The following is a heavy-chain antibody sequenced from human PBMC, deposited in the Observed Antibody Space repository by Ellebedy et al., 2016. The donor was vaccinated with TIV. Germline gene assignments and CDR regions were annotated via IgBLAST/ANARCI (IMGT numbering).Heavy chain of an antibody. CDR3: ARGTSSPRNYYGMDV. Sequence: SVKVSXXASGGTFSSYAISWVRQAPGQGLEWMGGIIPIFGTANYAQKFQGRVTITADKSTGTAYMELSSLRSEDTAVYYCARGTSSPRNYYGMDVWGQGTTVTVSS. CDR2: IIPIFGTA. CDR1: GGTFSSYA. J-gene: IGHJ6*02. D-gene: IGHD2-2*01. V-gene: IGHV1-69*06.